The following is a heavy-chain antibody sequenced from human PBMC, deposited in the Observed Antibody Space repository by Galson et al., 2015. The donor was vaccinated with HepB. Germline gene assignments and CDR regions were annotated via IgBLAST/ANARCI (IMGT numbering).Heavy chain of an antibody. CDR2: IYYSGST. Sequence: SETLSLTCTVSGGSISSSSYYWGWIRQPPGKGLEWIGSIYYSGSTYYNPSLKSRVTISVDTSKNQFSLKLSSVTAADTTVYYCARHQYFDWLMDVWGKGTTVTVSS. CDR1: GGSISSSSYY. CDR3: ARHQYFDWLMDV. V-gene: IGHV4-39*01. J-gene: IGHJ6*04. D-gene: IGHD3-9*01.